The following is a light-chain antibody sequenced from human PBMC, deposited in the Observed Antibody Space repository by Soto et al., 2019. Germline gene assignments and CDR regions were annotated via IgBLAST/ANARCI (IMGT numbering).Light chain of an antibody. J-gene: IGKJ5*01. CDR2: AAS. V-gene: IGKV1-27*01. CDR1: QGISNY. Sequence: DIQMTQSPSSLSASVGDRVTITCRASQGISNYLAWYQQKPGKVPKLLIYAASTLQSGVPSRFSGSGSGTDFTLTISSLQPEDVATYYCQKYNSALQGTFGQGTRLEIK. CDR3: QKYNSALQGT.